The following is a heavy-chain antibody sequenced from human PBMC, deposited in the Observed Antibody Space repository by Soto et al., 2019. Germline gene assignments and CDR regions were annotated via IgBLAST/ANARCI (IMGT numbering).Heavy chain of an antibody. J-gene: IGHJ4*02. CDR3: TRGESWWGY. D-gene: IGHD2-15*01. CDR1: GGSISSHDDY. CDR2: IYHNGNT. V-gene: IGHV4-30-4*08. Sequence: SETLSLTCTVSGGSISSHDDYWSWIRQLPGEGLEWIGFIYHNGNTFYNPSLKSRLTISLDTSKNQFSLKLSSVTAADTAVYYCTRGESWWGYWGQGTLVTVSS.